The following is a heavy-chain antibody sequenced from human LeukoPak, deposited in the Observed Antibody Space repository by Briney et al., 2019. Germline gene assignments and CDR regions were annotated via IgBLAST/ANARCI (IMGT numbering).Heavy chain of an antibody. V-gene: IGHV4-34*01. CDR2: INHSGST. D-gene: IGHD5-12*01. Sequence: KPSETLSLTCAVYGGSFSGYYWSWIRQPPGKGLEWIGEINHSGSTNYNPSLKGRVTISVDTSKNQFSLKLSSVTAADTAVYYCARDPLLALWGQGTLVTVSS. CDR1: GGSFSGYY. J-gene: IGHJ4*02. CDR3: ARDPLLAL.